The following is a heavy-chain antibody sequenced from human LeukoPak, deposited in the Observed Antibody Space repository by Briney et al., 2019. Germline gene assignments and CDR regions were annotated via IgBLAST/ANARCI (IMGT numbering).Heavy chain of an antibody. CDR2: IYHSGRT. Sequence: SETLSLTCAVSGGSIISGNWWSWVRQPPGKGLEWIGEIYHSGRTNYNPSLKSRVTISLDKSKNQFSLNLSSVTAADTAVYYCARLSGYDWESFYDYWGQGTLVTVSS. J-gene: IGHJ4*02. V-gene: IGHV4-4*02. CDR1: GGSIISGNW. D-gene: IGHD5-12*01. CDR3: ARLSGYDWESFYDY.